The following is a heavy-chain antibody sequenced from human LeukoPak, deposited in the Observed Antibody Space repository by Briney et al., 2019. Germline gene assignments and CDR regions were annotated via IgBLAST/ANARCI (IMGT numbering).Heavy chain of an antibody. J-gene: IGHJ5*02. CDR3: ARIDFRGYYDSSGYSVYNWFDP. V-gene: IGHV1-69*04. D-gene: IGHD3-22*01. CDR1: GGTFSSYA. Sequence: SVKVSCKASGGTFSSYAISWVRQAPGQGLEWMGRIIPILDIANYAQKFQGRVTITADKSTNTAYMELSSLRSEDTAVYYCARIDFRGYYDSSGYSVYNWFDPWGQGTLVTVSS. CDR2: IIPILDIA.